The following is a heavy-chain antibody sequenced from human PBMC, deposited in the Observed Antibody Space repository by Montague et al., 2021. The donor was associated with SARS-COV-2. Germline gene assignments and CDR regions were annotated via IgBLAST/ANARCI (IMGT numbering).Heavy chain of an antibody. CDR2: IYTSWST. CDR1: GGPTIIYY. J-gene: IGHJ6*02. V-gene: IGHV4-4*07. Sequence: SETLSLTCAASGGPTIIYYWRWIRQPAGKALAWIGLIYTSWSTHYNPSLKSRVTLSVDTSKSQFSLKLSSVTAADTAVYYCARDGSAVAGLPRSYGLDVWGPGDTVTVSS. D-gene: IGHD6-19*01. CDR3: ARDGSAVAGLPRSYGLDV.